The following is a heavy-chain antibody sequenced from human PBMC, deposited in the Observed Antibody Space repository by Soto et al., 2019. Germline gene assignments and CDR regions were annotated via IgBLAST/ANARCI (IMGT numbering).Heavy chain of an antibody. D-gene: IGHD5-12*01. J-gene: IGHJ4*02. Sequence: EVQLLESGGGLVQPGGSLRLSCAASGFTFSSYAMSWVRQAPGKGLEWVSAISGSGGSTYYADSVKGRFTISRDNSKNTLYLQMNSLRAEDTAVYYCATVPPTPYSGYDFGTDYWGQGTLVTVSS. V-gene: IGHV3-23*01. CDR3: ATVPPTPYSGYDFGTDY. CDR2: ISGSGGST. CDR1: GFTFSSYA.